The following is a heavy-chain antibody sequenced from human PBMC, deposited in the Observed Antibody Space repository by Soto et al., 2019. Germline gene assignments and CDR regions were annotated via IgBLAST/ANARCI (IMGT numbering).Heavy chain of an antibody. CDR1: GFTFTSYG. V-gene: IGHV3-30*03. Sequence: QAHLVESGGGVVQPGRSLRLSCAASGFTFTSYGMHWVRQAPGTRLEWVAVISYDGGLQHYADSVKGRFTISRDNSKNMVLLQMSSLRAEDTAVYYCASDRGYGHASVPYSWGQGTLVSVSS. CDR2: ISYDGGLQ. CDR3: ASDRGYGHASVPYS. J-gene: IGHJ4*02. D-gene: IGHD5-18*01.